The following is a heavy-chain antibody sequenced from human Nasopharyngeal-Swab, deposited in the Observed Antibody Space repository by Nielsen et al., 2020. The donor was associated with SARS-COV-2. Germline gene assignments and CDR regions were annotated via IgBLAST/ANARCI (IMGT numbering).Heavy chain of an antibody. V-gene: IGHV1-69*13. CDR2: IIPIFGTA. D-gene: IGHD3-10*01. CDR3: ARVGYYGSGIRYYFDY. CDR1: GGTFSSYA. J-gene: IGHJ4*02. Sequence: SVKVSCKASGGTFSSYAISWVRQAPGQGLEWMGGIIPIFGTANYAQKFQGRVTITADESTSTAYMGLSSLRSEDTAVYYCARVGYYGSGIRYYFDYWGQGTLVTVSS.